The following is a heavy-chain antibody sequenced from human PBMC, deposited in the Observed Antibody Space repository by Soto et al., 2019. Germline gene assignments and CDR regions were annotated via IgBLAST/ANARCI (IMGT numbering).Heavy chain of an antibody. V-gene: IGHV4-31*03. Sequence: SETLSLTCTVSGGSISSGGYYWSWIRQHPGKGLEWIGYIYYSGSTYYNPSLKSRVTISVDTSKNQFSLKLSSVTAADTAVYYCARDNRTGRRYNWNGPYYYGMDVWGQGTTVTVSS. CDR1: GGSISSGGYY. D-gene: IGHD1-1*01. CDR3: ARDNRTGRRYNWNGPYYYGMDV. J-gene: IGHJ6*02. CDR2: IYYSGST.